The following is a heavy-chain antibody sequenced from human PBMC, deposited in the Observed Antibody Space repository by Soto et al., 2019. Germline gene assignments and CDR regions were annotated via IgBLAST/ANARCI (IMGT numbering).Heavy chain of an antibody. D-gene: IGHD3-10*01. CDR3: ARDLSTMVRGVTSAFDI. CDR2: IIPILGIA. CDR1: GGTFSSYT. V-gene: IGHV1-69*04. Sequence: SVKVSCKASGGTFSSYTISWVRQAPGQGLEWMGRIIPILGIANYAQKFQGRVTITADKSTSTAYMELSSLRSEDTAVYYCARDLSTMVRGVTSAFDIWGQGTMVTVSS. J-gene: IGHJ3*02.